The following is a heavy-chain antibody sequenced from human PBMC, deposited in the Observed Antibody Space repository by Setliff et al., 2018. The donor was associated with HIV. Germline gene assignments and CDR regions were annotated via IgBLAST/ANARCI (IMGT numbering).Heavy chain of an antibody. CDR3: AREGFYNSYYYYMDV. J-gene: IGHJ6*03. D-gene: IGHD2-2*02. CDR2: IFTSGTT. Sequence: ASETLSLTCTVSDGSISNYYWNWTRQPAGKGLEWIGRIFTSGTTNYNPSLRSRVTISVDTSKNQFSLRLSSVTAADTAVYYCAREGFYNSYYYYMDVWG. CDR1: DGSISNYY. V-gene: IGHV4-4*07.